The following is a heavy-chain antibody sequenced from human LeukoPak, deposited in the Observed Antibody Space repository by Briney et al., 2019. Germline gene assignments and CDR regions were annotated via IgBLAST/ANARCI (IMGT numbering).Heavy chain of an antibody. CDR3: AGGYAFWSGYYFDY. D-gene: IGHD3-3*01. Sequence: PSETLSLTCTVSGGSISSYYWSWIRQPPGKGLEWIGYIYYSGSTNSNPSLKSRVTISVDTSKNQISLKLSSVTAADTAMYYCAGGYAFWSGYYFDYWGQGTLVTVSS. CDR2: IYYSGST. V-gene: IGHV4-59*01. CDR1: GGSISSYY. J-gene: IGHJ4*02.